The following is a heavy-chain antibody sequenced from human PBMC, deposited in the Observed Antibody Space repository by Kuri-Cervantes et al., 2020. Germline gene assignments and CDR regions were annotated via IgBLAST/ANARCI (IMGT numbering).Heavy chain of an antibody. D-gene: IGHD4-17*01. CDR3: ARGLFYGDYDRVSVKLYFDL. J-gene: IGHJ2*01. V-gene: IGHV4-34*01. Sequence: ESLKISCAVYGGSFSGYYWSWIRQPPGKGLEWIGEINHSGSTNYNPSLKSRVTISVDTSKNQFSLELSSVTAADTAVYYRARGLFYGDYDRVSVKLYFDLWGRGTLVTVSS. CDR1: GGSFSGYY. CDR2: INHSGST.